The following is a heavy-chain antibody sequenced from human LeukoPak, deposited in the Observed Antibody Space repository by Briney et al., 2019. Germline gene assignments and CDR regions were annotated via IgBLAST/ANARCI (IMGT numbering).Heavy chain of an antibody. CDR2: ISYDGSNK. Sequence: PEGSLRLSCAASGFTFSSYAMHWVRQAPGKGLEWVAVISYDGSNKYYADSVKGRFTISRDNSKNTLYLQMNSLRAEDTAVYYCAREVPFKAGAFDYWGQGTLVTVPS. D-gene: IGHD6-19*01. V-gene: IGHV3-30*04. CDR1: GFTFSSYA. CDR3: AREVPFKAGAFDY. J-gene: IGHJ4*02.